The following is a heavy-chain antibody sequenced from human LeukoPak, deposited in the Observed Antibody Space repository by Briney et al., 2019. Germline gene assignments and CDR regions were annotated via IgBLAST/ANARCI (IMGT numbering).Heavy chain of an antibody. D-gene: IGHD1-26*01. J-gene: IGHJ6*02. V-gene: IGHV3-33*01. CDR1: GFTFSSYG. CDR3: ARDQDEGATEDPYYYYGMDV. Sequence: GGSLRLSCAASGFTFSSYGMHWVRQAPGKGLEWVAVIWYDGSNKYYADSVKGRFTISRDNSKNTLYLQINSLRAEDTAVYYCARDQDEGATEDPYYYYGMDVWGQGTTVTVSS. CDR2: IWYDGSNK.